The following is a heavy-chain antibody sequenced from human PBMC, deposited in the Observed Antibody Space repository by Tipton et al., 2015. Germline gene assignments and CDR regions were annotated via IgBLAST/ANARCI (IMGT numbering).Heavy chain of an antibody. CDR2: INPNNGNT. V-gene: IGHV1-18*01. J-gene: IGHJ6*02. Sequence: QLVQSGAEVRKPGESLKISCKASDYTFTDYGISWVRQAPGQGLEWMGWINPNNGNTNYGQKFQGRVTMTTDTSTNTAYMELRSLRSDDTAVYYCARGSEMYPNPYYYYHALGVWGQGTTVTVSS. CDR1: DYTFTDYG. CDR3: ARGSEMYPNPYYYYHALGV. D-gene: IGHD5-24*01.